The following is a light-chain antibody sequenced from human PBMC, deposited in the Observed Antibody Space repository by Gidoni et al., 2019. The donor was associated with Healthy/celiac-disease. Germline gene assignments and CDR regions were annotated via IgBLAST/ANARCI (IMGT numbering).Light chain of an antibody. J-gene: IGLJ2*01. V-gene: IGLV1-40*01. CDR2: GNS. CDR3: QSYDSSLSALV. Sequence: QSVLTQPPSVSGAPGQRVTLSCTGSSSNIGAGYDLHWYQQLPGTAPKLLIYGNSNRPSGVPDRFSGSKSGTSASLAITGLQAEDEADYYCQSYDSSLSALVFGGGTKLTVL. CDR1: SSNIGAGYD.